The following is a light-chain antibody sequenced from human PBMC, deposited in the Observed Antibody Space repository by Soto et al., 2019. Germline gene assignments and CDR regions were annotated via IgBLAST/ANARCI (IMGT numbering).Light chain of an antibody. V-gene: IGLV2-14*01. CDR3: SSYTSRSTQV. J-gene: IGLJ1*01. CDR1: SSDVGGYNY. CDR2: EVS. Sequence: QSVLTQPASVSGSPGQSITISCTGTSSDVGGYNYVSWYQQHPGKAPKPMIYEVSNRTSGVSNRFSGSKSGNTASLTISWLQAEDEADYYCSSYTSRSTQVLGSWTKLTVL.